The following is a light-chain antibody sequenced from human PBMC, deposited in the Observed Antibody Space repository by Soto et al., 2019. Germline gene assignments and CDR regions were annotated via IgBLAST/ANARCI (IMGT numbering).Light chain of an antibody. CDR2: GAS. Sequence: ETVMTQSPATLSVSPGERATLSCRASQSVSSNLVWYQQKPGQAPRLLIYGASTRATDIPARFSGSGSGTEFTLTISSLQSEDFAVYSCLQYSNWPYTFGPGTKLEIK. CDR3: LQYSNWPYT. CDR1: QSVSSN. V-gene: IGKV3-15*01. J-gene: IGKJ2*01.